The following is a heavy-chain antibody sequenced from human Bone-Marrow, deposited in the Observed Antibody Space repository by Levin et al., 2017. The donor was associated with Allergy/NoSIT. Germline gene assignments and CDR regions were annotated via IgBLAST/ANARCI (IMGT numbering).Heavy chain of an antibody. Sequence: GGSLRLSCGASGFTFSNAGMHWVRQAPGKGLEGVAVISYDGGNKDYADSVKGRFTISRDNSKSTLYLQMNSLRPEDTAVYYCAKEIAVGGLYYYDYWGQGTLDSVSS. CDR1: GFTFSNAG. D-gene: IGHD6-13*01. CDR3: AKEIAVGGLYYYDY. V-gene: IGHV3-30*18. CDR2: ISYDGGNK. J-gene: IGHJ4*02.